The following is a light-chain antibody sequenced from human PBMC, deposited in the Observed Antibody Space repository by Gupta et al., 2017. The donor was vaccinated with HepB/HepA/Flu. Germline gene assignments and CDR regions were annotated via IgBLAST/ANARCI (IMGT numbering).Light chain of an antibody. V-gene: IGLV2-14*01. CDR1: SSDAGGYIY. CDR3: SSYTTSTTPGV. Sequence: QSALTQPASVSGSPGQSLTISCTGTSSDAGGYIYVSWYQQHPGKAPKLIIYDVSNRPSGISHRFSGSKSGNTASLTISGLQAEDEADYYCSSYTTSTTPGVFGGGTKLTVL. CDR2: DVS. J-gene: IGLJ3*02.